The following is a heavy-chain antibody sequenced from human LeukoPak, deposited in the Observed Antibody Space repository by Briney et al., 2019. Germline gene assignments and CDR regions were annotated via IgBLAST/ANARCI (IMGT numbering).Heavy chain of an antibody. V-gene: IGHV3-48*04. D-gene: IGHD2-2*02. Sequence: GGSLRLSCAASGFTFSSYSMNWVRQAPGKGLEWVSYISSSSSTIYYADSVKGRFTISRDNAKNSPYLQMNSLRAEDTAVYYCARDRCSSTSCYTGYWGQGTLVTVSS. CDR1: GFTFSSYS. CDR3: ARDRCSSTSCYTGY. J-gene: IGHJ4*02. CDR2: ISSSSSTI.